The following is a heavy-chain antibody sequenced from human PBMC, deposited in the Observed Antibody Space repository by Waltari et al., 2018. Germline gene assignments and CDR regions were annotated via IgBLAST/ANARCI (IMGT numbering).Heavy chain of an antibody. D-gene: IGHD6-19*01. J-gene: IGHJ4*02. V-gene: IGHV4-59*01. CDR1: GGSISSYY. CDR2: IYYSGST. CDR3: ARIGSSGCLDY. Sequence: QVQLQESGPGLVKPSETLSLTCTVSGGSISSYYWSWIRQPPGKGLEWIGYIYYSGSTNYNPSLTSRVTISVDTSKNQFSLKLSSVTAADTAVYYCARIGSSGCLDYWGQGTLVTVSS.